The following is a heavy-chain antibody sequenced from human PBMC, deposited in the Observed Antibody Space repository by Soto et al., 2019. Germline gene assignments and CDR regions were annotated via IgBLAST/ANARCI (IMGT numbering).Heavy chain of an antibody. CDR2: IYASGNT. J-gene: IGHJ4*02. V-gene: IGHV4-4*07. D-gene: IGHD3-22*01. CDR1: GGAISSYY. CDR3: ARDLCYYDSSGYFQWYFDY. Sequence: ETLSLTCTVSGGAISSYYWSWIRQPAGKGLEWIGHIYASGNTNYNPSLKSRVTMSVDTSKSQFSLRLNSVTAADTAAYYCARDLCYYDSSGYFQWYFDYWGQGTPVTVSS.